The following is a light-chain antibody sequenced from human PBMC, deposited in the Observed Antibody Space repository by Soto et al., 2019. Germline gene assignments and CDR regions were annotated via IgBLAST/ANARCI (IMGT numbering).Light chain of an antibody. Sequence: DIQMNQAPSSLSASVGYRVTITCRASQSISSYLNWYQQKPGKAPKLLIYAASSLQSGVPSRFSGSGSGTDFTLTISSLQPEDFATYYCQQSYSTPLTFGGGTKVDIK. J-gene: IGKJ4*01. CDR3: QQSYSTPLT. V-gene: IGKV1-39*01. CDR1: QSISSY. CDR2: AAS.